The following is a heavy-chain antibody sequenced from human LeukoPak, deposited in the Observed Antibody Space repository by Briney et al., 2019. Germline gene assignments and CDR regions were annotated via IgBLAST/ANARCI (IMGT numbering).Heavy chain of an antibody. J-gene: IGHJ6*03. V-gene: IGHV4-34*01. CDR2: INHSGST. D-gene: IGHD5-12*01. Sequence: PSETLSLTCAVYGGSFSGYYWSWIRQPPGKGLEWIGEINHSGSTNYNPSLKSRVTISVDTSKNQFSLKLSSVTAADTAVYYCARAPYSGYDPYYMDVWGKGTTVSVSS. CDR3: ARAPYSGYDPYYMDV. CDR1: GGSFSGYY.